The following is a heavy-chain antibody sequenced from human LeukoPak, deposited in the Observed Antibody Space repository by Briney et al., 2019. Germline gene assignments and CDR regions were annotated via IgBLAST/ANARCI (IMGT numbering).Heavy chain of an antibody. CDR1: GFTFSSYA. CDR3: AKVLIRTGNPHFDY. D-gene: IGHD4-23*01. CDR2: ISGSGGST. Sequence: PGGSLRLSCAASGFTFSSYAMSWVRQAPGKGLEWVSAISGSGGSTYYADSVKGRFTISRDNTKNTLYLQMNSLRAEDTAVYYCAKVLIRTGNPHFDYWGQGTLVTVSS. V-gene: IGHV3-23*01. J-gene: IGHJ4*02.